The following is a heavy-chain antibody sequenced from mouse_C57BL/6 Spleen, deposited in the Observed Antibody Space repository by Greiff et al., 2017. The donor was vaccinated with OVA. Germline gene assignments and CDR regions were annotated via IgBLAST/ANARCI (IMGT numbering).Heavy chain of an antibody. Sequence: QVQLQQPGAELVKPGASVKMSCKASGYTFTSYWITWVKQRPGQGLEWIGDIYPGSGSNNYNEKFKSKATLTVDTSSSTAYMQLSSLTSEDSAVYYCARKIYDGTGFAYWGQGTLVTVSA. CDR2: IYPGSGSN. V-gene: IGHV1-55*01. CDR3: ARKIYDGTGFAY. D-gene: IGHD2-3*01. J-gene: IGHJ3*01. CDR1: GYTFTSYW.